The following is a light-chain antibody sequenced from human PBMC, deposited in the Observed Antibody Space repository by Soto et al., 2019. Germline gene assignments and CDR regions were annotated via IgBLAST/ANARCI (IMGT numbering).Light chain of an antibody. CDR2: DAS. Sequence: NVLTQSPGTLSLSPGERATLSCRASLSVSSYLAWYQHKPGQAPRLLIYDASNRATGIPARFSGSGSGTDFTLTISSLEPEDFAVYYCQQRSNWPPKWTFGQGTKVDIK. V-gene: IGKV3-11*01. CDR1: LSVSSY. CDR3: QQRSNWPPKWT. J-gene: IGKJ1*01.